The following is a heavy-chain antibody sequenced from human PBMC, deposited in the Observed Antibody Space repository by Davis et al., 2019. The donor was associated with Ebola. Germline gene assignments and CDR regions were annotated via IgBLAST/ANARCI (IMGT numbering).Heavy chain of an antibody. J-gene: IGHJ6*02. D-gene: IGHD2-2*01. CDR1: GYTFTGYY. V-gene: IGHV1-69*06. Sequence: AASVKVSCKASGYTFTGYYMHWVRQAPGQGLEWMGGIIPIFGTANYAQKFQGRVTITADKSTSTAYMELSSLRSEDTAVYYCARDRSRYCSSTSCYDAYYYGMDVWGQGTTVTVSS. CDR3: ARDRSRYCSSTSCYDAYYYGMDV. CDR2: IIPIFGTA.